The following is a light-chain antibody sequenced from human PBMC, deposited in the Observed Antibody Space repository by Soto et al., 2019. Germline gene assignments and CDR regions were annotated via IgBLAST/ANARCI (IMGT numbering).Light chain of an antibody. CDR3: AAWDDSLSGYG. J-gene: IGLJ1*01. Sequence: QSVLTQPPSASGTHGQRVTISCSRSSSNIGSNTVNWYQQLPGTAPKVLIYTNNQRPSGVPDRFSGPKSGTSASLAISGLQSEDEADYYCAAWDDSLSGYGFGTGTKLTVL. CDR1: SSNIGSNT. V-gene: IGLV1-44*01. CDR2: TNN.